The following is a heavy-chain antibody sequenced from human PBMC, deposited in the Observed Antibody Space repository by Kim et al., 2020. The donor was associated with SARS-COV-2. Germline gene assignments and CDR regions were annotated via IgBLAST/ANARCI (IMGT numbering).Heavy chain of an antibody. J-gene: IGHJ4*02. CDR2: ISSDGSTT. Sequence: GGSLRLSCAASGFTFSSYWMHWVRQAPGKGLVWVSRISSDGSTTTYADSAEGRSTISRDNAKNRLYLQTHSPRAEDTALYYCTTYKYGSGGHWGQGTLVT. D-gene: IGHD3-10*01. CDR3: TTYKYGSGGH. V-gene: IGHV3-74*01. CDR1: GFTFSSYW.